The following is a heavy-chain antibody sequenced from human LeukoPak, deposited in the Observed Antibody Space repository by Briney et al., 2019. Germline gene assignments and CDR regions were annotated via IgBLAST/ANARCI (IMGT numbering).Heavy chain of an antibody. J-gene: IGHJ4*02. CDR2: INPNSGGT. Sequence: ASVKVSCKASGYTFTSYYMHWVRQAPGQGLEWMGWINPNSGGTNYAQKFQGRVTMTRDTSISTAYMELSRLRSDDTAVYYCARPYCSSTSCYGGHFDYWGQGTLVTVSS. V-gene: IGHV1-2*02. D-gene: IGHD2-2*01. CDR3: ARPYCSSTSCYGGHFDY. CDR1: GYTFTSYY.